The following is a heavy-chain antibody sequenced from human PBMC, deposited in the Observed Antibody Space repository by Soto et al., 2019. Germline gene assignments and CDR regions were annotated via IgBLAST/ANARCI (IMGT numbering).Heavy chain of an antibody. D-gene: IGHD2-21*02. CDR1: GFTFSSYS. CDR2: ISSSSSYI. V-gene: IGHV3-21*01. CDR3: ARSGGENAYCGGDCYLGY. J-gene: IGHJ4*02. Sequence: GGSLRLSCAASGFTFSSYSMNWVRQAPGKGLEWVSSISSSSSYIYYADSVKGRFTISRDNAKNSLYLQMNSLRAEDTAVYYCARSGGENAYCGGDCYLGYWGQGTLVTVSS.